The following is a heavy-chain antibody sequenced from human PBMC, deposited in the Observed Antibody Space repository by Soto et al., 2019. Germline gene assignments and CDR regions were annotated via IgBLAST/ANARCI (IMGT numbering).Heavy chain of an antibody. V-gene: IGHV3-72*01. Sequence: GGSLRLSCAASGFTFSDHYMDWVRQAPGKGLEWVGRTRNKANSYTTEYAASVKGRFTISRDDSKNSLYLQMNSLKTEDTAVYYCARGPLGYCSSTSCYGGIGGRDYYYYYMDVWGKGTTVTVSS. CDR3: ARGPLGYCSSTSCYGGIGGRDYYYYYMDV. J-gene: IGHJ6*03. CDR2: TRNKANSYTT. D-gene: IGHD2-2*01. CDR1: GFTFSDHY.